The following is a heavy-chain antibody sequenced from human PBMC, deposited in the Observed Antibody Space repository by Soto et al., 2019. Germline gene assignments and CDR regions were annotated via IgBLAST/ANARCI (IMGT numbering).Heavy chain of an antibody. CDR2: ISPTGEQR. J-gene: IGHJ6*02. D-gene: IGHD3-10*01. CDR1: RFTLRNYG. Sequence: PGRSLRLSCAASRFTLRNYGMSWVRQGPGKGLEWVSGISPTGEQRFYVDSVKGRFFISRDNSQNTLSLEMSNLRADDTAVYYCAKRYGSGSYREFNSYYGMDIWGQGTSVTASS. V-gene: IGHV3-23*01. CDR3: AKRYGSGSYREFNSYYGMDI.